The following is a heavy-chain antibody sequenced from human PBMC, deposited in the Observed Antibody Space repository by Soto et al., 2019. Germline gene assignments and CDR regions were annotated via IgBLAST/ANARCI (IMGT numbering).Heavy chain of an antibody. V-gene: IGHV3-30*18. CDR2: ISYDGTNK. D-gene: IGHD3-22*01. Sequence: QVQLVESGGGVVQPGRSLRLSCAASGFTFSYYGMHWVRQAPGKGLVWVAVISYDGTNKYYADSVKGRFTISRDNSKNTMYLHMNSLGAEDTALYYCAKDLPYYRDGSGYYYGDAFDIWGQGTMVTVSS. J-gene: IGHJ3*02. CDR3: AKDLPYYRDGSGYYYGDAFDI. CDR1: GFTFSYYG.